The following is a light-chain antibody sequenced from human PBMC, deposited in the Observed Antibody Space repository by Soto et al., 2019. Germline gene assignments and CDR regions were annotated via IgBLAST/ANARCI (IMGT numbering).Light chain of an antibody. J-gene: IGKJ1*01. CDR1: QSISNR. CDR3: QQYDTYST. V-gene: IGKV1-5*01. CDR2: DAS. Sequence: IHMTQSASTLSASVGDRVTITCRASQSISNRLAWYHQKPGKTPNLLIYDASNLGSGVPSRFSGSGSGTEFTLTISSLQPDDFATYYCQQYDTYSTFGQGTKVEI.